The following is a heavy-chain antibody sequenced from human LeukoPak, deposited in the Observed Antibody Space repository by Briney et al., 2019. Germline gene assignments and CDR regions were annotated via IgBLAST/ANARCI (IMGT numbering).Heavy chain of an antibody. CDR3: ARGSSGWPCFDY. J-gene: IGHJ4*02. D-gene: IGHD6-19*01. CDR2: IKPDGRET. Sequence: GGSLRLSCAASGFTFSTYWMTWVRQAPGKGLEWVGNIKPDGRETYFVDSVRGRFTISRDNAQNSLYLQMNSLRAEDTALYYCARGSSGWPCFDYWGQGTLVAVSS. CDR1: GFTFSTYW. V-gene: IGHV3-7*02.